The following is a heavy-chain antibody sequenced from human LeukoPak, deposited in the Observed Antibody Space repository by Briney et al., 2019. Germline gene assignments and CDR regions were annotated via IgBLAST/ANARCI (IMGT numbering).Heavy chain of an antibody. V-gene: IGHV1-2*02. J-gene: IGHJ6*03. CDR1: GYTLTGYY. Sequence: ASVKVSCKASGYTLTGYYIHWVRQAPGQGLEWMGWITPNSGIIEYAQKFQGRVTMTRDTSTSTAYMEVSWLTSDDTALHYCAMDGSGRPSYYYYMDVWGTGTTVTVSS. D-gene: IGHD3-10*01. CDR3: AMDGSGRPSYYYYMDV. CDR2: ITPNSGII.